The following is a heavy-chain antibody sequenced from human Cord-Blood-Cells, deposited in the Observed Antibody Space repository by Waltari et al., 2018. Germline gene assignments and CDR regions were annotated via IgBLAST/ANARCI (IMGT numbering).Heavy chain of an antibody. CDR1: GGSLSSSNW. D-gene: IGHD4-17*01. V-gene: IGHV4-4*02. CDR3: ARVGGDYVSHDAFDI. CDR2: IYHSGST. Sequence: QVQLQESGPGLVKPSGTLSLTCAVSGGSLSSSNWWSWVRQPPGKGLEWIGEIYHSGSTNYNPSLKSRVTISVDKSKNQFSLKLSSVTAADTAVYYCARVGGDYVSHDAFDIWGQGTMVTVSS. J-gene: IGHJ3*02.